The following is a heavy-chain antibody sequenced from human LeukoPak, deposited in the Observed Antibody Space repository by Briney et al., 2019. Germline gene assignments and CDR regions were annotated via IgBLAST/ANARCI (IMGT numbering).Heavy chain of an antibody. CDR2: VYYSGST. CDR1: GGSISSDY. J-gene: IGHJ4*02. CDR3: ARGEYDSSAYWGYYFEN. D-gene: IGHD3-22*01. V-gene: IGHV4-59*08. Sequence: SETLSLTCTVSGGSISSDYWSWIRQPPGKGLEWIGYVYYSGSTNYNPSLESRVTISVDMSKNHFSLKLSSVTAADTAVYYCARGEYDSSAYWGYYFENWGQGTLVTVSS.